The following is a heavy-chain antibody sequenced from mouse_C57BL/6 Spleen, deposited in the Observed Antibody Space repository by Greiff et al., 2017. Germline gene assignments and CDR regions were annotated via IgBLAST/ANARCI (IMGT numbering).Heavy chain of an antibody. V-gene: IGHV1-85*01. CDR1: GYTFTSYD. Sequence: VKVVESGPELVKPGASVKLSCKASGYTFTSYDINWVKQRPGQGLEWIGWIYPRDGSTQYNEKFKGKATLTVDTSSSTAYMELNSLTSEDSAVYFCARSVAITTVVAHLYYYAMDYWGQGTSVTVSS. D-gene: IGHD1-1*01. J-gene: IGHJ4*01. CDR3: ARSVAITTVVAHLYYYAMDY. CDR2: IYPRDGST.